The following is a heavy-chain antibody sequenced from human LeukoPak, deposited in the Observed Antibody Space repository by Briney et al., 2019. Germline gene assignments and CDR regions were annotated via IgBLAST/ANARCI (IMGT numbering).Heavy chain of an antibody. Sequence: ASVKVSCKASGYTFTSYAMHWVRQAPGQRLEWMGWINAGNGNTKYSQKFQGRVTITRDTSASTAHMELSSLRSEDTAVYYCAREMYCSGGSCYYFDYWGQGTLVTVSS. J-gene: IGHJ4*02. V-gene: IGHV1-3*01. CDR1: GYTFTSYA. D-gene: IGHD2-15*01. CDR3: AREMYCSGGSCYYFDY. CDR2: INAGNGNT.